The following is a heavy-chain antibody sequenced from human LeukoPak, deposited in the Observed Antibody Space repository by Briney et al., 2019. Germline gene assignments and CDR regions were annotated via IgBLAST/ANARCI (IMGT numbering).Heavy chain of an antibody. CDR2: INPTGGST. Sequence: GASLKVSCKPPEYNSISYYMHWVQQPPGQVLDWMVIINPTGGSTSYAQKFQDRVTMTRDTSTSTVYMELSSLKSEDTAVYYCAREDVVLVDAVRYYYYGMDVWGQGTTVTVYS. J-gene: IGHJ6*02. CDR3: AREDVVLVDAVRYYYYGMDV. D-gene: IGHD2-8*01. CDR1: EYNSISYY. V-gene: IGHV1-46*01.